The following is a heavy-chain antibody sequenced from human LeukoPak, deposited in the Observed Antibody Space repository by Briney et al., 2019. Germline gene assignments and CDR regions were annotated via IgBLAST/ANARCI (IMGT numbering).Heavy chain of an antibody. CDR2: IKQDGTQK. Sequence: PGGSLRLSCAASGFTLSNYWMSWVRQAPGKGLEWVADIKQDGTQKYYVDSVEGRFTISRDNAKNSLYLQMNSLRVEDTAVYYCARDCGSDCSQAFDIWGQGTMVTVSS. V-gene: IGHV3-7*05. CDR1: GFTLSNYW. CDR3: ARDCGSDCSQAFDI. J-gene: IGHJ3*02. D-gene: IGHD2-21*02.